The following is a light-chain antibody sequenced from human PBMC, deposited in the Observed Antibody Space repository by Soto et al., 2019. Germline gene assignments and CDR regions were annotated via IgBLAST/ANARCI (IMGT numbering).Light chain of an antibody. CDR1: QSVSRNY. V-gene: IGKV3-20*01. Sequence: ETVLTQSPDTLSLSPGERATLSCRASQSVSRNYLAWFQHTPGQAPRLLIYAASSRATGVPDRFSGSGSGTDLTITISRLEPEDCEVYYGQQYGSSPQTFGQGTRLEIK. J-gene: IGKJ5*01. CDR2: AAS. CDR3: QQYGSSPQT.